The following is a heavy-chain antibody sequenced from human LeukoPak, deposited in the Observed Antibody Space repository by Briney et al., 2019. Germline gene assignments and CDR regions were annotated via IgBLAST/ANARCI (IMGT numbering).Heavy chain of an antibody. Sequence: SSQTLSLTCAVSGGSISSGGYSRSWIRQPPGKGLEWIGYIYHSGSTYYNPSLKSRVTISVDRSKNQFSLKLSSVTAADTAVYYCARVLYDILTGNSPDAFDIWGQGTMVTVSS. CDR2: IYHSGST. CDR1: GGSISSGGYS. CDR3: ARVLYDILTGNSPDAFDI. J-gene: IGHJ3*02. D-gene: IGHD3-9*01. V-gene: IGHV4-30-2*01.